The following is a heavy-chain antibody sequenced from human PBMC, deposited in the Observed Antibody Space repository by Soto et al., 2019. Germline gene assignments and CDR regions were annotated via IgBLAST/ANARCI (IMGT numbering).Heavy chain of an antibody. CDR3: ARVDSSGSYFDS. J-gene: IGHJ4*02. CDR2: IYYTGRT. D-gene: IGHD3-22*01. CDR1: GGSISSYY. V-gene: IGHV4-59*01. Sequence: QVQLQESGPGLVKPSETLSLTCTVSGGSISSYYWSWIRQPPGKGLEWIAYIYYTGRTNYNPSLKSRVTLSADTSKNQFSLKLSSVTAADTAMYYCARVDSSGSYFDSWGQGTLVTVSS.